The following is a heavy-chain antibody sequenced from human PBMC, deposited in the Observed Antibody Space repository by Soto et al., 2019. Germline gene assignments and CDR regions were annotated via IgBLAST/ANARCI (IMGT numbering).Heavy chain of an antibody. CDR3: AREVQDVRFDYYGMDV. V-gene: IGHV4-61*01. D-gene: IGHD3-10*01. Sequence: SETLSLTCTVSGGSVSSGSYYWSWIRQPPGKGLEWIGYIYYSGSTNYNPSLKSRVTISVDTSKNQFSLKLSSVTAADTAVYYCAREVQDVRFDYYGMDVWGQGTTVTVSS. CDR1: GGSVSSGSYY. CDR2: IYYSGST. J-gene: IGHJ6*02.